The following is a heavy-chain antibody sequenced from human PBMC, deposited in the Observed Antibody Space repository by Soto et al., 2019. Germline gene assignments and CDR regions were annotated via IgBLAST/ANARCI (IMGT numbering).Heavy chain of an antibody. Sequence: SGPTLVNPTQTLTLTCTFSGFSLSMSGVGVGWIRQPPGKALEWLALIYWDDDKRYSPSLKSRLTITKDTSKNQVVLTMTNMDPVDTATYYCARGLRYCSSTNCTSCFDPWGQGTLVTVSS. CDR3: ARGLRYCSSTNCTSCFDP. CDR2: IYWDDDK. V-gene: IGHV2-5*02. J-gene: IGHJ5*02. D-gene: IGHD2-2*01. CDR1: GFSLSMSGVG.